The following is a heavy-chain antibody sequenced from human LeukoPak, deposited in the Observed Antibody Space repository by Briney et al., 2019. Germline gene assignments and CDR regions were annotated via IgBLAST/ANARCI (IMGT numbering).Heavy chain of an antibody. CDR1: NGSISSAGYY. CDR3: ARTPSRTRVFDY. D-gene: IGHD3-10*01. Sequence: SETLSLTCTVSNGSISSAGYYWSWIRQNPGKGLEFIGYIYHSGSTYYNPSLKRPITISMDTSENQFSLRLTAVTAADSAIYYCARTPSRTRVFDYWGQGTLVTVSS. J-gene: IGHJ4*02. V-gene: IGHV4-31*01. CDR2: IYHSGST.